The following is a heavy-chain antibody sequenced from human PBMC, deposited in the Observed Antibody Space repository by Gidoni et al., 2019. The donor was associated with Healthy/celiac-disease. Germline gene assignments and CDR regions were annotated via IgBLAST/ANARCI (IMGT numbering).Heavy chain of an antibody. J-gene: IGHJ6*02. V-gene: IGHV3-23*01. CDR2: ISGSGGST. Sequence: EVQLLESGGGLVQPGGSLRLSCAASGFTFSSYAMSWVRQAPGKGLEWVSAISGSGGSTYYADSVKGRFTISRDNSKNTLYLQMNSLRAEDTAVYYCAKAHLHYDFWSGYPDYYGMDVWGQGTTVTVSS. CDR3: AKAHLHYDFWSGYPDYYGMDV. D-gene: IGHD3-3*01. CDR1: GFTFSSYA.